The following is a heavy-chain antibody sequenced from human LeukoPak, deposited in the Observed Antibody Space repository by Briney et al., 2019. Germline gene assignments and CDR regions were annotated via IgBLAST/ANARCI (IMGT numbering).Heavy chain of an antibody. V-gene: IGHV3-9*01. CDR3: AKGSTVTTSSGMDV. CDR2: ISWNSGSI. J-gene: IGHJ6*02. Sequence: GGSLRLSCAASGFTFSHSAMEWVRQAPGKGLEWVSGISWNSGSIGYADSVKGRFTISRDNAKNSLYLQMNSLRAEDTALYYCAKGSTVTTSSGMDVWGQGTTVTVSS. D-gene: IGHD4-17*01. CDR1: GFTFSHSA.